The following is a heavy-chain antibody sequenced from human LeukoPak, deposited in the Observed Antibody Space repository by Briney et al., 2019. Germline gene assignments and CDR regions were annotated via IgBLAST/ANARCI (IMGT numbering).Heavy chain of an antibody. J-gene: IGHJ4*02. V-gene: IGHV3-23*01. CDR1: GFSFSSYA. Sequence: GGSLRLSCAASGFSFSSYAMSWVRQAPGKGLEWVSGISYSGGSTYSADSVKGRFTISRDNAKNSLYLQMNSLRAEDTAVYYCARLKLLWSNYFDYWGQGTLVTVSS. CDR3: ARLKLLWSNYFDY. D-gene: IGHD2-2*01. CDR2: ISYSGGST.